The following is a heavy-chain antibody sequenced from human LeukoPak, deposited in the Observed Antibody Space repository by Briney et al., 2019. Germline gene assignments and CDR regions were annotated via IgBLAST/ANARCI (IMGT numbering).Heavy chain of an antibody. CDR1: GLTFSSYW. D-gene: IGHD6-25*01. J-gene: IGHJ4*02. V-gene: IGHV3-74*01. Sequence: GGSLRLSCAASGLTFSSYWMHWVRQAPGKGLVWVSRINNGGTSTTYADSVKGRFTISRDDAKNSLYLQMNSLRAEDTAVYYCASTMYTSAPTFDYWGQGTLVTVSS. CDR2: INNGGTST. CDR3: ASTMYTSAPTFDY.